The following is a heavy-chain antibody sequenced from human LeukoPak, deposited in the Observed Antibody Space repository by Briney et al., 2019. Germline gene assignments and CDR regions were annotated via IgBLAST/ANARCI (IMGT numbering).Heavy chain of an antibody. J-gene: IGHJ3*02. CDR1: GGTFSSYA. D-gene: IGHD3-22*01. V-gene: IGHV1-69*13. CDR3: ARPSTMTPDTFDI. CDR2: IIPIFGTA. Sequence: SVKVSCKASGGTFSSYAISWVRQAPGQGLEWMGGIIPIFGTANYAQKFQGRVTITADESTSTAYMELSSLRSEDTAVYYCARPSTMTPDTFDIWGQGTMVTVPA.